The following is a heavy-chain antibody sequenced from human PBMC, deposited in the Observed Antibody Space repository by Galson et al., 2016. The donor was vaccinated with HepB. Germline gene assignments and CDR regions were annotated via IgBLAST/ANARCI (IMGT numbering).Heavy chain of an antibody. CDR2: ISTGGSTV. CDR1: GFTFSDYY. Sequence: SLRLSCAASGFTFSDYYMSWIRQAPGKGLEWVSYISTGGSTVYYADSVKGRFTISRDNAKNSLYLQMNSLRAEDTAFYYCARRPYSAPYYGDDYFDYWGQGTLVTVSS. J-gene: IGHJ4*02. D-gene: IGHD4-17*01. CDR3: ARRPYSAPYYGDDYFDY. V-gene: IGHV3-11*04.